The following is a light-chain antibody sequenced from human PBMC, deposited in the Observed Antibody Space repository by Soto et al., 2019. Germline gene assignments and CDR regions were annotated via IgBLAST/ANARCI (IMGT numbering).Light chain of an antibody. CDR2: KAS. CDR3: QLYYSYSEA. Sequence: DSQMTQSPSTLSGSVGDRVTITCRASQTISSWLAWYQQKPGKAPKLLIYKASTLKSGVPSRFSGSGSGTEFTLTISSLQPDDFATYYCQLYYSYSEAFGQGPKVELK. V-gene: IGKV1-5*03. J-gene: IGKJ1*01. CDR1: QTISSW.